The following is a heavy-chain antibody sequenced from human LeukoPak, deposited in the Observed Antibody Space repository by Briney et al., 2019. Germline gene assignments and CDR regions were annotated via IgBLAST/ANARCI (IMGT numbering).Heavy chain of an antibody. J-gene: IGHJ4*02. V-gene: IGHV3-30*04. CDR1: GFSFKDYN. D-gene: IGHD5-12*01. CDR2: ISYDGSNK. CDR3: ARDARDIVAEDYFDY. Sequence: PGGSLRLSCAASGFSFKDYNMHWVRQAPGKGLEWVAVISYDGSNKYYADSVKGRFTISRDNSKNTLYLQMNSLRAEDTAVYYCARDARDIVAEDYFDYWGQGTLVTVSS.